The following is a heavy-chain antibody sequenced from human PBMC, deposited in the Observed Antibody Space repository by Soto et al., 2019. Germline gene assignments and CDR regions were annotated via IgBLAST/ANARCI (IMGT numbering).Heavy chain of an antibody. Sequence: EVQLVQSGGGLVQPGGSLRLSCVGSGFTFSDFYMNWVRQAPGKGLEWVANMRPAGYGPNLVEAVKGRFTTSRDNAQNTLFLQMNSLRADDTAVYYCAGWWGHDYNHWGHGILVTVSS. CDR3: AGWWGHDYNH. D-gene: IGHD4-4*01. J-gene: IGHJ4*01. CDR1: GFTFSDFY. V-gene: IGHV3-7*03. CDR2: MRPAGYGP.